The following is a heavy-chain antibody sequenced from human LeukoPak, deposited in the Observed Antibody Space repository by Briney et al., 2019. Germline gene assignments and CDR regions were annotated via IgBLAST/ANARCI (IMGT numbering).Heavy chain of an antibody. CDR1: GFTFSSYA. D-gene: IGHD1-1*01. CDR2: ITSSGGDT. J-gene: IGHJ4*02. Sequence: PGGSLRLSCAASGFTFSSYAVSWVRQAPGKGLEWVPAITSSGGDTYYADSVKGRFTISRDNSKNTMYLQMNSLRAEDTAIYYCAKVYKTYGTVDDWGQGTLVTVSS. V-gene: IGHV3-23*01. CDR3: AKVYKTYGTVDD.